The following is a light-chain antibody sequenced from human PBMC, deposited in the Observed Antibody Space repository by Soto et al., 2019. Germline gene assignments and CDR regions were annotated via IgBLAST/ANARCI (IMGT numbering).Light chain of an antibody. J-gene: IGKJ5*01. CDR3: QQYGLSIT. CDR1: QSLLHSDGKTY. CDR2: GAS. Sequence: EIVMTQTPLSLSVTPGQPASISCKSSQSLLHSDGKTYFYWYLQKSGQAPRLLIYGASSRPTGIPDRFSGIGSGTDFTLSISGLEPEDFGVYYCQQYGLSITFGRGTRLEIK. V-gene: IGKV2-29*01.